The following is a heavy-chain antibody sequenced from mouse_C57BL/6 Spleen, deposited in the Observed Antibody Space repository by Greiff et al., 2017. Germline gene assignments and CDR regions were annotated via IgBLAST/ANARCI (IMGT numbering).Heavy chain of an antibody. CDR2: ILPGSGST. Sequence: QVQLQQSGAELMKPGASVKLSCKATGYTFTGYWIEWVKQRPGHGLEWIGEILPGSGSTNYNEKFKGKATFTADTSSNTAYMQLSSLTTEDSAIDYWARGGTAQAKAWFAYWGQGTLVTVSA. V-gene: IGHV1-9*01. CDR1: GYTFTGYW. CDR3: ARGGTAQAKAWFAY. J-gene: IGHJ3*01. D-gene: IGHD3-2*02.